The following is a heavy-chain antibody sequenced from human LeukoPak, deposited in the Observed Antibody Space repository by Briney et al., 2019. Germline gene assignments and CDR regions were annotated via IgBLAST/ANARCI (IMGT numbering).Heavy chain of an antibody. CDR1: GFTFNYYT. V-gene: IGHV3-23*01. Sequence: GGSLRLACAASGFTFNYYTMTWVRQAPGKGLEWVSGIGGSGITTYYAESVKGRFTTSRDNSKNSLYLQLHSLRAEDTAVYYCARDRFGHTDQRPLAFDYWGQGTLVTVSS. D-gene: IGHD3-10*01. CDR2: IGGSGITT. CDR3: ARDRFGHTDQRPLAFDY. J-gene: IGHJ4*02.